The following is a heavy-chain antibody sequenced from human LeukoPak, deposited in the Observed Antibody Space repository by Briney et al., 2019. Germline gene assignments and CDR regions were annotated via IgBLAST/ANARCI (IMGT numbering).Heavy chain of an antibody. J-gene: IGHJ3*02. CDR1: GYTFTSYW. CDR2: IYPGDSDT. D-gene: IGHD3-16*01. V-gene: IGHV5-51*01. Sequence: ASVKVSCKASGYTFTSYWIGWVRQMPGKGLEWMGIIYPGDSDTRYSPSFQGQVTISADKSISTAYLQWSSLKASDTAMYYCARPRVGDAFDIWGQGTMVTVSS. CDR3: ARPRVGDAFDI.